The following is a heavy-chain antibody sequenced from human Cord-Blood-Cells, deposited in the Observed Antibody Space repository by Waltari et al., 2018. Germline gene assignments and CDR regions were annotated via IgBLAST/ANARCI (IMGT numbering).Heavy chain of an antibody. D-gene: IGHD3-9*01. V-gene: IGHV1-8*01. CDR2: MNPNSGNT. CDR1: GYPFTRYA. CDR3: AREQSGSDILTGYYYYYYGMDV. Sequence: HVQLVQSAAEVKKPGALVKASCKACGYPFTRYAIDWVPQATRQGLEWMGWMNPNSGNTGYAQKFQGRVTMTRNTSISTAYMELSSLRSEDTAVYYCAREQSGSDILTGYYYYYYGMDVWGQGTTVTVSS. J-gene: IGHJ6*02.